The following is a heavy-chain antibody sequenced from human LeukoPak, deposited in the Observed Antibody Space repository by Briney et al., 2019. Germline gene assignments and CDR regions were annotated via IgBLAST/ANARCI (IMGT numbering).Heavy chain of an antibody. CDR3: ARGRDILTGYYDY. V-gene: IGHV1-8*01. Sequence: ASVKVSCKASGYTFTSYDINWVRQATGQGLEWMGWMNPNSGNTGYAQKFQGRVTMTRNTSISTAYMELSSLRFEDTAVYYCARGRDILTGYYDYWGQGTLVTVSS. J-gene: IGHJ4*02. D-gene: IGHD3-9*01. CDR2: MNPNSGNT. CDR1: GYTFTSYD.